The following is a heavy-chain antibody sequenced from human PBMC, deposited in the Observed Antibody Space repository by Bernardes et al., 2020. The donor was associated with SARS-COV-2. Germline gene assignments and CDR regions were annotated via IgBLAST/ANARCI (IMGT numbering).Heavy chain of an antibody. Sequence: GGSLRLSCAASGFTFSNYCMTWVRQAPGKGLEWVANIKQDGSEKYYVDSVKGRFTISRDNAKKSLYLQMNSLRVEDTAVYYCARWDYFDYWGQGTLVTVSS. J-gene: IGHJ4*02. V-gene: IGHV3-7*01. CDR1: GFTFSNYC. CDR3: ARWDYFDY. CDR2: IKQDGSEK.